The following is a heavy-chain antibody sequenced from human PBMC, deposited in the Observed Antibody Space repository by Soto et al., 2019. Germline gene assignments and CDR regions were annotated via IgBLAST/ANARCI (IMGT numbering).Heavy chain of an antibody. V-gene: IGHV4-59*01. CDR2: IYYSGST. CDR1: GGSISSYY. J-gene: IGHJ4*02. D-gene: IGHD2-21*02. Sequence: PSETLSLTCTVSGGSISSYYWSWIRQPPGKGLEWIGYIYYSGSTNYNPSLKSRVTISVDTSKNQFSLKLSSVTAADTAVYYCARGGLAYCGGDCYRDFDYWGQGTLVTVSS. CDR3: ARGGLAYCGGDCYRDFDY.